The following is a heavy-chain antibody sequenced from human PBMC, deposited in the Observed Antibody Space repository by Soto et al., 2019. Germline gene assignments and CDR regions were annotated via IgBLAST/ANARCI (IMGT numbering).Heavy chain of an antibody. J-gene: IGHJ4*02. CDR2: IIPILGIA. CDR3: ASANPQRGSGFLFDS. CDR1: GGTFSSYT. D-gene: IGHD2-21*01. Sequence: QVQLVQSGAEVKKPGSSVKVSCKASGGTFSSYTISWVRQAPGQGLEWMGRIIPILGIANYAQKFQGRVTITADKSTSTAYMELSSLRSEDTAVDYCASANPQRGSGFLFDSWGQGTLVTVSS. V-gene: IGHV1-69*02.